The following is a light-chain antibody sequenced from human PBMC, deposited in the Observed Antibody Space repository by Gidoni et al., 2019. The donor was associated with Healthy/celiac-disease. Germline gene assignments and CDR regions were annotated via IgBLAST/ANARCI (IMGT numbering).Light chain of an antibody. CDR1: QDISNY. J-gene: IGKJ4*01. CDR2: DAS. V-gene: IGKV1-33*01. CDR3: QQYDNLPLT. Sequence: PLTQSPSSLSASVGDRVTITCHASQDISNYLNWYQQKPGKAPKLLIYDASTLETGVPSRFSGSGSGTDFTFTISSLQPEDIATYYCQQYDNLPLTFGGGTKVEIK.